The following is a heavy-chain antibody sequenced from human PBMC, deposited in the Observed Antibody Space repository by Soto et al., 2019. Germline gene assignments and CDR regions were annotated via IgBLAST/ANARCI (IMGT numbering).Heavy chain of an antibody. CDR3: AKTYDILTQNSHEPAYYFDY. CDR2: ISAYNGNT. D-gene: IGHD3-9*01. V-gene: IGHV1-18*01. Sequence: ASVKVSCKASGYTFTSYGISWVRQAPGQGLEWMGWISAYNGNTNYAQKLQGRVTMTTDTSTSTAYMELRSLRSDDTAVYYCAKTYDILTQNSHEPAYYFDYWGQGTLVTVS. J-gene: IGHJ4*02. CDR1: GYTFTSYG.